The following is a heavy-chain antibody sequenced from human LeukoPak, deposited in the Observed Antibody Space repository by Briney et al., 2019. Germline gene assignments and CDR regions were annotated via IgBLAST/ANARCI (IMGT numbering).Heavy chain of an antibody. D-gene: IGHD3-22*01. CDR1: GYTFTSYY. CDR2: INPSGGST. J-gene: IGHJ6*02. Sequence: APVKVSCKASGYTFTSYYMHWVRQAPGQGLEWMGIINPSGGSTSYAQKFQGRVTMTRDTSTSTVYMGLSSLRSEDTAVYYCARDSGYDSSGYRLYGMDVWGQGTTVTVSS. V-gene: IGHV1-46*01. CDR3: ARDSGYDSSGYRLYGMDV.